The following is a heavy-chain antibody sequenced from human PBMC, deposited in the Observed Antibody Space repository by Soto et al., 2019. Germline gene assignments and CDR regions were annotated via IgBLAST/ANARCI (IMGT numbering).Heavy chain of an antibody. CDR1: SGSISSSNW. Sequence: QVQLQESGPGLVKPSGTLSLTCAVSSGSISSSNWWSWVRQPPGKGLEWIGEIYHSGSTNYNPSLKSRVTITVDKAQNQFSLKLSSVTAADTAVYYCARDHGRYSPRVRAFDIWGQGTMVTVSS. J-gene: IGHJ3*02. CDR2: IYHSGST. V-gene: IGHV4-4*02. D-gene: IGHD2-15*01. CDR3: ARDHGRYSPRVRAFDI.